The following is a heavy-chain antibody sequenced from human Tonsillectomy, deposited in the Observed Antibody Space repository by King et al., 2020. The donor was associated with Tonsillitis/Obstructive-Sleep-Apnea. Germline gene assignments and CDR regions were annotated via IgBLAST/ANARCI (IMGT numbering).Heavy chain of an antibody. CDR1: GGSVSSSSYY. CDR2: IYYSGIT. J-gene: IGHJ6*03. Sequence: LQLQESGPGLVKPSETLSLTCTVSGGSVSSSSYYWGWVRQPPGKGLEWIATIYYSGITYFNPPLKSRVTMSVDTSKNQFSLKLTSVTAADTAVYYCVRHHEDDDGQDYYYMDVWGKGSTVTVS. D-gene: IGHD3-3*01. CDR3: VRHHEDDDGQDYYYMDV. V-gene: IGHV4-39*01.